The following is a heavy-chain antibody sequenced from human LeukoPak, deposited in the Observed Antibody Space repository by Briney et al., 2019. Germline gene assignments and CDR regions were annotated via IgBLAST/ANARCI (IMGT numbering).Heavy chain of an antibody. Sequence: SETLSLTCTVSGYSISSGYYWGWIRQPPGKGLEWIGSIYHSGSTYYNPSLKSRVTISVDTSKNQFSLKLSSVTAADTAVYYCARALERPRGAFDIWGQGTMVTVSS. J-gene: IGHJ3*02. D-gene: IGHD1-1*01. CDR3: ARALERPRGAFDI. CDR2: IYHSGST. CDR1: GYSISSGYY. V-gene: IGHV4-38-2*02.